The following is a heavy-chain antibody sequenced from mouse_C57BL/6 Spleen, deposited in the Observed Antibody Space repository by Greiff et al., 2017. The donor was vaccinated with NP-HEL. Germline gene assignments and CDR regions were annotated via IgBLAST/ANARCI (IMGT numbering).Heavy chain of an antibody. Sequence: EVQLQQSGPELVKPGASVKISCPASGYTFTDYYMNWVRQSHGKSLEWIGDINPNNGGTSYNQKFKGKATLTVDKSSSTAYMELRSLTSEDSAVYYCSRDWDYAMDYWGQGTSVTVSS. CDR1: GYTFTDYY. J-gene: IGHJ4*01. D-gene: IGHD4-1*01. CDR2: INPNNGGT. CDR3: SRDWDYAMDY. V-gene: IGHV1-26*01.